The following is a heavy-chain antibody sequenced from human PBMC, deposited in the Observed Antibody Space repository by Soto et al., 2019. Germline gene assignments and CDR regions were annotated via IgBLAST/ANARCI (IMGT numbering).Heavy chain of an antibody. CDR1: GFTFGDYA. CDR2: IRSKAYGGTT. D-gene: IGHD3-3*01. CDR3: TRDPKPYYDFWSGYSPAFDY. V-gene: IGHV3-49*03. Sequence: GGSLRLSCTASGFTFGDYAMSWFRQAPGKGLEWVGFIRSKAYGGTTEYAASVKGRFTISRDDSKSIAYLQMNSLKTEDTAVYYCTRDPKPYYDFWSGYSPAFDYWGQGT. J-gene: IGHJ4*02.